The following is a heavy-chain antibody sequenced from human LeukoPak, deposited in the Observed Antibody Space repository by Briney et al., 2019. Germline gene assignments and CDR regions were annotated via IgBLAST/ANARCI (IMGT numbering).Heavy chain of an antibody. CDR1: GFSFSTYG. Sequence: GGSLRLSCVASGFSFSTYGMHWVRQAPGKGLDWVTFIRYNGHDKYYTDSVKGRFTISRDNSKNTLYLQMNSLRAEDTAVYYCAKSKDYDFWSGQGHYWGQGTLVTVSS. V-gene: IGHV3-30*02. CDR3: AKSKDYDFWSGQGHY. J-gene: IGHJ4*02. CDR2: IRYNGHDK. D-gene: IGHD3-3*01.